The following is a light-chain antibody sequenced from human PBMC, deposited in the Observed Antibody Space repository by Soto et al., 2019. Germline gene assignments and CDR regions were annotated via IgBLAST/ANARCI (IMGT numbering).Light chain of an antibody. CDR2: LGS. V-gene: IGKV2-28*01. CDR1: QSLLHSNGYNY. J-gene: IGKJ1*01. CDR3: MQSLQSRT. Sequence: DIVMTQSPLSLPVTPGEPASISCRSSQSLLHSNGYNYLDWYLQRPGQSPQLLIYLGSNRASGVPDRFSVSGSGTDFTLKISRVEAEDVGVYYCMQSLQSRTFGQGTKV.